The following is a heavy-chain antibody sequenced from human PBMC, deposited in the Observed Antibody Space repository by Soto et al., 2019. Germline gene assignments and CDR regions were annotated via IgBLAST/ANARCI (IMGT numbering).Heavy chain of an antibody. J-gene: IGHJ4*02. D-gene: IGHD5-12*01. CDR2: INSDGSST. V-gene: IGHV3-74*01. CDR1: GFTFSSYW. Sequence: EVQLVESGGGLVQPGGSLRLSCAASGFTFSSYWMHWVRQAPGKGLVWVSRINSDGSSTTYADSVKGRFTIARDNAKNTLYLPMNSLRADATAVYYCVRVPTGGYAFSLDDYWGQGTLGTVSS. CDR3: VRVPTGGYAFSLDDY.